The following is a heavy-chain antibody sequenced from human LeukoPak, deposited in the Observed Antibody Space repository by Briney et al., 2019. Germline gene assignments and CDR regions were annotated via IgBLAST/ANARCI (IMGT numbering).Heavy chain of an antibody. CDR1: GFTFSKYN. J-gene: IGHJ5*02. CDR3: ARAGGGRSPDWFDP. D-gene: IGHD1-26*01. Sequence: GGSLRLSCAASGFTFSKYNMNWVRQAPGKGLEWVSSISTSSIYIYQADSVKGRFTVSRDNAKNSLYLQMNSLRAEDTAVYYCARAGGGRSPDWFDPWGQGTLVTVSS. CDR2: ISTSSIYI. V-gene: IGHV3-21*06.